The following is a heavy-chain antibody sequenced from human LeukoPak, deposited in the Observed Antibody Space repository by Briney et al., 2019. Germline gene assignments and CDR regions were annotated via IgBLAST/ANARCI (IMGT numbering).Heavy chain of an antibody. Sequence: SVKVSCKASGGTFSSYAISWVRQAPGQGLEWMGRIIPILGIANYAQKFQGGVTITADKSTSTAYMELSSLRSEDTAVYYCAALSEGGVVVPAAMPFDYWGQGTLVTVSS. CDR2: IIPILGIA. CDR3: AALSEGGVVVPAAMPFDY. CDR1: GGTFSSYA. V-gene: IGHV1-69*04. J-gene: IGHJ4*02. D-gene: IGHD2-2*01.